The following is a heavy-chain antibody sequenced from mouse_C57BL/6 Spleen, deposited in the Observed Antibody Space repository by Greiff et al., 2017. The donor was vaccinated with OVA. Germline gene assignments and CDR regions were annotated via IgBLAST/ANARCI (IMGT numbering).Heavy chain of an antibody. D-gene: IGHD1-1*01. J-gene: IGHJ2*01. Sequence: DVKLQESGGGLVKPGGSLKLSCAASGFTFSDYGMHWVRQAPEKGLEWVAYISSGSSTIYYADTVKGRFTISRDNAKNTLFLQMTSLRSEDTAMYYCAGHYYGSYYWGQGTTLTVSS. CDR1: GFTFSDYG. CDR3: AGHYYGSYY. CDR2: ISSGSSTI. V-gene: IGHV5-17*01.